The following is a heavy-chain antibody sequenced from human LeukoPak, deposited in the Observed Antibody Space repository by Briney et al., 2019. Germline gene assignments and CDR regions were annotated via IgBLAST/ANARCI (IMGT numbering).Heavy chain of an antibody. D-gene: IGHD2-8*02. V-gene: IGHV3-48*01. Sequence: PGGSLRLSCEASGFIFNNYEMNWLRQAPGKGLEWGSFLGIRSRSTHYADSVKGRFTISRDDSMNALYLQMHSLRVEDTAVYYCARDSPVLEDFDSWGQGTLVSVSS. CDR2: LGIRSRST. CDR1: GFIFNNYE. CDR3: ARDSPVLEDFDS. J-gene: IGHJ4*02.